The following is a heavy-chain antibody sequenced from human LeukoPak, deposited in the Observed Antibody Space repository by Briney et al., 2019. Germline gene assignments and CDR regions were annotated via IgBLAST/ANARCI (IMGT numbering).Heavy chain of an antibody. Sequence: PSETLSLTCTVSGGSISSYYWSWIRQPPGKGLEWIGYIYYSGSTNYNPSLKSRVTISVDTSKNQFSLKLSSVTAADTAVYYCARVLSAYYDSSGYSQIAEYFQHWGQGTLVTVSS. CDR3: ARVLSAYYDSSGYSQIAEYFQH. CDR1: GGSISSYY. D-gene: IGHD3-22*01. V-gene: IGHV4-59*01. CDR2: IYYSGST. J-gene: IGHJ1*01.